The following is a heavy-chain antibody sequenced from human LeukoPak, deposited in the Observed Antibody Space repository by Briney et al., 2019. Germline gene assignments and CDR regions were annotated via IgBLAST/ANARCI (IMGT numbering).Heavy chain of an antibody. J-gene: IGHJ4*02. CDR2: IFHSGNT. CDR1: GGSISSGGYY. D-gene: IGHD4-17*01. Sequence: SETLSLTCTVSGGSISSGGYYWSWIRQPPGMRLEWIGYIFHSGNTYYNPSLKSRITISVDRSKTQFSLKLSSVTAADTAVYYCARHSTTTVTSPFDYWGQGTLVTVSS. V-gene: IGHV4-30-2*01. CDR3: ARHSTTTVTSPFDY.